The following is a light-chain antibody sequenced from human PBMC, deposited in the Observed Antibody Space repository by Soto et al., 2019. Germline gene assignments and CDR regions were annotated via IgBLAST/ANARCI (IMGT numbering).Light chain of an antibody. CDR2: DAS. CDR1: QSISSY. CDR3: QQSYTTPIT. Sequence: DIQMTQSPSSLSASVGYRVTITCRASQSISSYLNWYQQKPVKAPKLLIYDASSLESGGPSRFSGSGSGTDFTLTISSLQPEDFATYFCQQSYTTPITFGHGTRLETK. J-gene: IGKJ5*01. V-gene: IGKV1-39*01.